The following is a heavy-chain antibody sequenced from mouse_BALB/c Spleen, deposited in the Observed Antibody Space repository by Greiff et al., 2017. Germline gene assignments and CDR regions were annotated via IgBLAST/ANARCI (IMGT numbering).Heavy chain of an antibody. CDR1: GYAFSSYW. V-gene: IGHV1-80*01. J-gene: IGHJ4*01. CDR3: AREITTRAMDY. Sequence: VKLVESGAELVRPGSSVKISCKASGYAFSSYWMNWVKQRPGQGLEWIGQIYPGDGDTNYNGKFKGKATLTADKSSSTAYMQLSSLTSEDSAVYFCAREITTRAMDYWGQGTSVTVSS. D-gene: IGHD2-4*01. CDR2: IYPGDGDT.